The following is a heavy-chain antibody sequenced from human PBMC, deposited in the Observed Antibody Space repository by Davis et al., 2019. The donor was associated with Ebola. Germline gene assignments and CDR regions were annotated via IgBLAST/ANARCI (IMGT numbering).Heavy chain of an antibody. Sequence: GESLKISCAASGFTFSSYWMNWVRQAPGKGLEWVSYISSSSTIYYADSVKGRFTISRDNAKNSLYLQMNSLRDEDTAVYYCARDGVYYDFWSGYSGRAYYFDYWGQGTLVTVSS. J-gene: IGHJ4*02. V-gene: IGHV3-48*02. CDR3: ARDGVYYDFWSGYSGRAYYFDY. CDR1: GFTFSSYW. D-gene: IGHD3-3*01. CDR2: ISSSSTI.